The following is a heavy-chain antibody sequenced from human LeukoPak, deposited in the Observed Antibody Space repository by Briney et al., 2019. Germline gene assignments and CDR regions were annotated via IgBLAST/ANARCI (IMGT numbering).Heavy chain of an antibody. J-gene: IGHJ4*02. Sequence: SVKVSCKASGGTFSSYTISLVRQAPGQGLEWMGRIIPILGIANYAQKFQGRVTITADKSTSTAYMELSSLRSEDTAVYYCARGVLGGPAAHFDYWGQGTLVTVSS. CDR1: GGTFSSYT. D-gene: IGHD2-2*01. CDR3: ARGVLGGPAAHFDY. CDR2: IIPILGIA. V-gene: IGHV1-69*02.